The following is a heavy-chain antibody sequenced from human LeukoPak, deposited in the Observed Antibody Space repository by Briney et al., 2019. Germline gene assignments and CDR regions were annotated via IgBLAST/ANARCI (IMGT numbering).Heavy chain of an antibody. CDR3: ARVRNSSSWQGGDAFDI. CDR2: IYYSGST. V-gene: IGHV4-59*01. J-gene: IGHJ3*02. D-gene: IGHD6-13*01. CDR1: GGSISSYY. Sequence: SETLSLTCTVSGGSISSYYWSWIRQPPGKGLEWIGYIYYSGSTNYNPSLKSRVTISVDTSKNQFSLKLSSVTAADTAVYYCARVRNSSSWQGGDAFDIWGQGTMVTVSS.